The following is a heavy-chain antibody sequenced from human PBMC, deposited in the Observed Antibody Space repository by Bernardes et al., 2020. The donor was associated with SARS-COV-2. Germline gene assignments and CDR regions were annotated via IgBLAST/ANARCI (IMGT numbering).Heavy chain of an antibody. V-gene: IGHV4-61*02. J-gene: IGHJ4*02. Sequence: SETLSLTCTVSGDSISSGSYYWNWIRQPAGKGLEWIGRIHTGGSTNYDPSLKSRVTISVDTSKNQFSLKLTSVTAADTAVYYCAREQYNSGWFDYWGQGTLVTVSS. CDR1: GDSISSGSYY. CDR2: IHTGGST. D-gene: IGHD6-19*01. CDR3: AREQYNSGWFDY.